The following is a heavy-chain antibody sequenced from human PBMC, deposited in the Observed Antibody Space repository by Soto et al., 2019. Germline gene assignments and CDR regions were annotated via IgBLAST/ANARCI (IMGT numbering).Heavy chain of an antibody. CDR3: ATHTVVTPGNYYSGMDV. CDR1: GGTFSSYA. J-gene: IGHJ6*02. D-gene: IGHD2-21*02. Sequence: QVQLVQSGAEVKKPGSSVKVSCKASGGTFSSYAISWVRQAPGQGLEWMGGIIPIFRTADYAQKFQGRVTITADESTRTAYMEVSSLRSEDTAVYYCATHTVVTPGNYYSGMDVWGQGTTVTVSS. V-gene: IGHV1-69*12. CDR2: IIPIFRTA.